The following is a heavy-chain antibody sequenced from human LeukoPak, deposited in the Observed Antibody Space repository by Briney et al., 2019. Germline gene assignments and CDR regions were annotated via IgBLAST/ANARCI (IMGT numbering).Heavy chain of an antibody. D-gene: IGHD2-15*01. CDR2: ISAGGHNT. J-gene: IGHJ4*02. V-gene: IGHV3-23*01. CDR1: GFSFSDCA. CDR3: ANQPERYCSGGSCLPSTG. Sequence: GGSLRLSCDASGFSFSDCAMHWVRQAPGKGLEWVSGISAGGHNTYYADSVKGRFTISRDNSKNTLFVQMNSLSSDDTAVYYCANQPERYCSGGSCLPSTGWGQGTLVTVSS.